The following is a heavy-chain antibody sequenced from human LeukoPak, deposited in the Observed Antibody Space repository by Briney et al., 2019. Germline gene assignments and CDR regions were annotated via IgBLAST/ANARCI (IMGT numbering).Heavy chain of an antibody. D-gene: IGHD1-26*01. CDR1: GGSISGHY. CDR3: ARLSGKWT. J-gene: IGHJ5*02. Sequence: SETLSLTCTVSGGSISGHYWSWLRQPPGKRLEWIGYVYDSGSTNYNPSLSSRVTISLDTSKNQFSLKLTSVTAADTALYYCARLSGKWTWGQGTLVTVSS. V-gene: IGHV4-59*11. CDR2: VYDSGST.